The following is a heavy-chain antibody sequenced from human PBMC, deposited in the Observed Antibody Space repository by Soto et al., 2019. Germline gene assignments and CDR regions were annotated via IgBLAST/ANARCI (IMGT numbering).Heavy chain of an antibody. CDR2: ISAYNGNT. J-gene: IGHJ4*02. CDR1: GYTFTSYG. D-gene: IGHD2-2*01. V-gene: IGHV1-18*01. CDR3: ARVHAYWTTTSCHDY. Sequence: QVQLVQSGAEVKKPGASVKVSCKASGYTFTSYGISWVRQAPGQGLEWMGWISAYNGNTDYAQNLQGRVTMTTDTSTNTAYMERRSLRSDDTAMYYCARVHAYWTTTSCHDYWGQGTLVTVSS.